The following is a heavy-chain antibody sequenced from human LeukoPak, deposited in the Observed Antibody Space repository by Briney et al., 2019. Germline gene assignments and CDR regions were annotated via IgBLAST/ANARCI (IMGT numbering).Heavy chain of an antibody. Sequence: GGSLRLSCAASGFTFDDYAMRWVRRAPGKGLEWVSAISGSGGSTYYADSVKGRFTISRDNSKNTLYLQMNSLRAEDTAVYYCVKDESLSIVVVPAALDYWGQGTLVTVSS. D-gene: IGHD2-2*01. V-gene: IGHV3-23*01. CDR1: GFTFDDYA. CDR2: ISGSGGST. J-gene: IGHJ4*02. CDR3: VKDESLSIVVVPAALDY.